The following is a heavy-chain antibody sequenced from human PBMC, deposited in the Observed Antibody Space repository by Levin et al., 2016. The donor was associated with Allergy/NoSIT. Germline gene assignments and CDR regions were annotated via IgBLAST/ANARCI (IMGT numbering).Heavy chain of an antibody. D-gene: IGHD3-22*01. Sequence: GESLKISCAASGFTFSSYSMNWVRQAPGKGLEWVSSISSSSSYIYYADSVKGRFTISRDNAKNSLYLQMNSLRAEDTAVYYCARGYYDSSGRGYYPDYWGQGTLVTVSS. CDR2: ISSSSSYI. CDR3: ARGYYDSSGRGYYPDY. CDR1: GFTFSSYS. J-gene: IGHJ4*02. V-gene: IGHV3-21*01.